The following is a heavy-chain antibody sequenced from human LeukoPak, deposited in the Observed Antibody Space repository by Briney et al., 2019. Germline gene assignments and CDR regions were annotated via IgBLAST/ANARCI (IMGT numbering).Heavy chain of an antibody. J-gene: IGHJ4*02. CDR1: GFTFSTSV. Sequence: PGGSLRLSCAASGFTFSTSVMSWVRQVPGKGLEWVSTLNRDGTRTYYSLSSSGRFIVSRDNSMNTLYLQMNGLRADDTAVYYCARDRGGYSTDFDFWGQGTLVTVT. D-gene: IGHD6-13*01. V-gene: IGHV3-23*01. CDR2: LNRDGTRT. CDR3: ARDRGGYSTDFDF.